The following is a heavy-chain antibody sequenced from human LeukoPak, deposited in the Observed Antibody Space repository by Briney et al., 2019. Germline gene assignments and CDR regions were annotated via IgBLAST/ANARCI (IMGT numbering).Heavy chain of an antibody. CDR1: GFTFSSYA. D-gene: IGHD4-17*01. V-gene: IGHV3-30-3*01. J-gene: IGHJ3*02. CDR2: ISYDGSNK. CDR3: ARAYYGDYDDAFDI. Sequence: GGSLRLSYAASGFTFSSYAMHWVRQAPGKGLEWVAVISYDGSNKYYADSVKGRFTISRDNSKNTLYLQMNSLRAEDTAVYYCARAYYGDYDDAFDIWGQGTMVTVSS.